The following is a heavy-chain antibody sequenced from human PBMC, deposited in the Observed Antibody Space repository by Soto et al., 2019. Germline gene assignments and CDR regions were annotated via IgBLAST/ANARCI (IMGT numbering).Heavy chain of an antibody. CDR1: GGSISSGGYY. CDR3: ARVRKYQWLVHAERYNWFDP. V-gene: IGHV4-31*03. CDR2: IYYSGST. J-gene: IGHJ5*02. Sequence: PSETLSLTCTVSGGSISSGGYYWSWIRQHPGKGLEWIGYIYYSGSTYYNPSLKSRVTISVDTSKNQFSLKLSSVTAADTAVYYCARVRKYQWLVHAERYNWFDPWGQGTLVTVSS. D-gene: IGHD6-19*01.